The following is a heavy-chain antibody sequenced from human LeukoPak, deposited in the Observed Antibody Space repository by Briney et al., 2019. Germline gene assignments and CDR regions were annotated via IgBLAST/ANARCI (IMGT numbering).Heavy chain of an antibody. D-gene: IGHD3-22*01. Sequence: RPGGSLRLSCAASGFTFSSYAMHWVRQAPGKGLEWVAVISYDGSNKYYADSVKGRFTISRDNSKNTLYLQMNSLRAEDTAVYYCATDLGADSSGGYWGQGTLVTVSS. CDR3: ATDLGADSSGGY. CDR2: ISYDGSNK. J-gene: IGHJ4*02. CDR1: GFTFSSYA. V-gene: IGHV3-30*04.